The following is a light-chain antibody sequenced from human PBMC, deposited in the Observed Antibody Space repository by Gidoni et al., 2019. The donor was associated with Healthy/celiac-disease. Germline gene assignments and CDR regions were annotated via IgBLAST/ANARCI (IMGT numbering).Light chain of an antibody. Sequence: SYVLTQPHSVSVAPGQTARITCGGNNIGSKSVHWYQQKPGQAPVLVVYDDSDRPSGIPDRFSGSNSGNTATLTISRVEAGDEADYYCQVWDSSSYHHVFGTGTKVTVL. CDR3: QVWDSSSYHHV. V-gene: IGLV3-21*02. CDR2: DDS. CDR1: NIGSKS. J-gene: IGLJ1*01.